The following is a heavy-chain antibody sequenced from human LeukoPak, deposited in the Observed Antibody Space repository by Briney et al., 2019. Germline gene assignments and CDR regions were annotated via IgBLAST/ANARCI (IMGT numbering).Heavy chain of an antibody. CDR2: ISSSSSTI. V-gene: IGHV3-48*04. CDR1: GFTFSSYS. Sequence: GGSLRLSCAASGFTFSSYSMNWVRQAPGKGLEWVSYISSSSSTIYYADSVKGRFTISRDNAKNPLYLQMNSLRAEDTAVYYCAREEGVYYDFWSGPTGTSYMDVWGKGTTVTVSS. D-gene: IGHD3-3*01. CDR3: AREEGVYYDFWSGPTGTSYMDV. J-gene: IGHJ6*03.